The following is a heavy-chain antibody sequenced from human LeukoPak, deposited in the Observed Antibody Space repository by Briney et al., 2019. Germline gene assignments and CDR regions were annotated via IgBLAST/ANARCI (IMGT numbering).Heavy chain of an antibody. V-gene: IGHV4-39*02. J-gene: IGHJ4*02. Sequence: WVRQAPGKGLEWIGSIYYSGSTYYNPSLKSRVTISVDTSKNQFSLKLSSVTAADTAVYYCAREHRERIQLWSFVYWGQGTLVTVSS. D-gene: IGHD5-18*01. CDR3: AREHRERIQLWSFVY. CDR2: IYYSGST.